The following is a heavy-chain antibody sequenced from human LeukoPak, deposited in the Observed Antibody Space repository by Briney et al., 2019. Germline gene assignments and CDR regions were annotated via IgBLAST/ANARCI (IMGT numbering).Heavy chain of an antibody. CDR3: ARGTYYYDSSGYYSDY. Sequence: TGGSLRLSCAASGFTVSSNYMSWVRQAPGKGLEWVSVICSGGSTYYADSVKGRFTISRDNSKNTLYLQMNSLRAEDTAVYYCARGTYYYDSSGYYSDYWGQGTLVTVSS. V-gene: IGHV3-66*01. D-gene: IGHD3-22*01. J-gene: IGHJ4*02. CDR2: ICSGGST. CDR1: GFTVSSNY.